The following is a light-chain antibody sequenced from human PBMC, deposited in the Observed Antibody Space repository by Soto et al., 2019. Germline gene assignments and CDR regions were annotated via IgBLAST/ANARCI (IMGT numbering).Light chain of an antibody. Sequence: EIVMTQSPATLSVSPGERATLSCRASQSVSSNLAWYQQKPGQAPRLLIYGASTRATGIPARFSGSRSGTDCTITISSLQSEDFAVYDCQQYNNWPALTFGGGTKVEIK. CDR1: QSVSSN. V-gene: IGKV3-15*01. CDR3: QQYNNWPALT. CDR2: GAS. J-gene: IGKJ4*01.